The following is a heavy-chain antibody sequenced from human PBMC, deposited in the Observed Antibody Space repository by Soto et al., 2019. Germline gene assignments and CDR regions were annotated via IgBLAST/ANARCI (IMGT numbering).Heavy chain of an antibody. V-gene: IGHV5-51*01. CDR2: IYPGDSDT. J-gene: IGHJ6*03. CDR1: GYSFTSYW. D-gene: IGHD6-13*01. CDR3: AISMGAETIARIAAAGTRYYYMDV. Sequence: PGESLKISCKGSGYSFTSYWIGWVRQMPGKGLEWMGIIYPGDSDTRYSPSFQGQVTISADKSISTAYLQWSSLKASDTAMYYCAISMGAETIARIAAAGTRYYYMDVWGKGTTVTVSS.